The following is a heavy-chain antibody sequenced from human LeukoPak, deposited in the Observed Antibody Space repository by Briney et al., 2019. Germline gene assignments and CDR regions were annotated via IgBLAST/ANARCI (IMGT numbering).Heavy chain of an antibody. CDR3: AREAAVGYCSSTSCSTLDY. D-gene: IGHD2-2*02. CDR1: GFTFSSYW. CDR2: INSDGSST. Sequence: GGSLRLPCAASGFTFSSYWMHWVRQAPGKGLVWVSRINSDGSSTSYADSVKGRFTISRDNAKNTLYLQMNSLRAEDTAVYYCAREAAVGYCSSTSCSTLDYWGQGTLVTVSS. J-gene: IGHJ4*02. V-gene: IGHV3-74*01.